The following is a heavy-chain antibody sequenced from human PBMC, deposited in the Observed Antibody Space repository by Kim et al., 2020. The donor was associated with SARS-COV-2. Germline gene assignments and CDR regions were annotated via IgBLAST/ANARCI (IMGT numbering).Heavy chain of an antibody. CDR3: ARQVLLWFGDPTYGMDV. J-gene: IGHJ6*02. D-gene: IGHD3-10*01. Sequence: SETLSLTCTVSGGSISSYYWSWIRQPPGKGLEWIGYIYYSGSTNYNPSLKSRVTISVDTSKNQFSLKLSSVTAADTAVYYCARQVLLWFGDPTYGMDVWGRGATVTVSS. V-gene: IGHV4-59*08. CDR2: IYYSGST. CDR1: GGSISSYY.